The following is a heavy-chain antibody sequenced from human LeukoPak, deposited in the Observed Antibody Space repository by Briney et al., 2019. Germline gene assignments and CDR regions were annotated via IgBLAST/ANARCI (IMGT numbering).Heavy chain of an antibody. J-gene: IGHJ4*02. CDR2: IGQDGSEN. CDR3: ARGGGWYFDY. Sequence: GGSLRLXCAASGFTFSNYWMNWVRQAPGKGLEWVASIGQDGSENYYVDSVKGRFTISRDNAKNSLYLQMNSLRVEDTAVYYCARGGGWYFDYWGQGALITASS. V-gene: IGHV3-7*01. CDR1: GFTFSNYW. D-gene: IGHD6-19*01.